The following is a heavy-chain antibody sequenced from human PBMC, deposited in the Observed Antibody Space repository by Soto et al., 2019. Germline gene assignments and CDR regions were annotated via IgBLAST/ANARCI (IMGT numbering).Heavy chain of an antibody. V-gene: IGHV1-69*02. D-gene: IGHD6-13*01. CDR3: ARGSKRGSSWYGY. CDR2: IIPILGIA. Sequence: QVQLVQSGAEVKKPGSSVKVSCKASGGTFSSYTISWVRQAPGQGLEWMGRIIPILGIANYAQKFQGRVTINADKSTSTAYMELSSLRSEDTAVYYCARGSKRGSSWYGYWGQGTLVTVSS. CDR1: GGTFSSYT. J-gene: IGHJ4*02.